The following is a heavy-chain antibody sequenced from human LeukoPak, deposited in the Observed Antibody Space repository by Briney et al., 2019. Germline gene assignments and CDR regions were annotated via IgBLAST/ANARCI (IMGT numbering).Heavy chain of an antibody. V-gene: IGHV4-59*01. Sequence: SETLSLTCTVSGGSLSSYYWSWIRQPPGKGREWIGYIYYSGSTNYNPSLKSRVTISVDTSKNQFSLKLSSVTAADTAVYYCARDPDSSSWSFDYWGQGTLVTVSS. CDR2: IYYSGST. D-gene: IGHD6-13*01. J-gene: IGHJ4*02. CDR1: GGSLSSYY. CDR3: ARDPDSSSWSFDY.